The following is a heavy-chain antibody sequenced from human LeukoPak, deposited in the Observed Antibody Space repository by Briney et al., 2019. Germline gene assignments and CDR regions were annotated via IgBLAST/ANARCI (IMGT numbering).Heavy chain of an antibody. J-gene: IGHJ4*02. CDR1: GYTSTGYY. CDR2: INPNSGGT. D-gene: IGHD5-18*01. V-gene: IGHV1-2*02. CDR3: ARPGGGYSYGLVNY. Sequence: GASVKVSCKASGYTSTGYYMHWVRQAPGQGLEWMGWINPNSGGTNYAQKFQGRVTMTRDTSISTAYMELSRLRSDDTAVYYCARPGGGYSYGLVNYWGQGTLVTVSS.